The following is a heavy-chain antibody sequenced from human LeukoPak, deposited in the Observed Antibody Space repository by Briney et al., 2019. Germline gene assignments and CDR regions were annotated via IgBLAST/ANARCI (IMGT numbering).Heavy chain of an antibody. CDR1: GFTVSSNY. D-gene: IGHD3-22*01. CDR2: IYSGGST. CDR3: ARVSRGPHPYYYDSSGYMDY. Sequence: GGSLRLSCAASGFTVSSNYMNWVRQALGKGLEWVSVIYSGGSTYYADSVKGRFTISRDNSKNTLYLQMNSLRAEDTAVYYCARVSRGPHPYYYDSSGYMDYWGQGTLVTVSS. V-gene: IGHV3-53*01. J-gene: IGHJ4*02.